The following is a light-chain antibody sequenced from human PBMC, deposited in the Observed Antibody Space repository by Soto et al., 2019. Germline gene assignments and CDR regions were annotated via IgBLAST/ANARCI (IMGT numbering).Light chain of an antibody. V-gene: IGKV3-20*01. CDR2: GAS. Sequence: EIVLTQSPGTLSLSPGERATLSCRASQSVSSSYLAWYQQKPGQAPRLLIYGASSRATGIPDRFSGSGSGTDFTLTINRLEPEDFAAYYCQQYGSSPPTFGQGPKVDI. CDR3: QQYGSSPPT. J-gene: IGKJ1*01. CDR1: QSVSSSY.